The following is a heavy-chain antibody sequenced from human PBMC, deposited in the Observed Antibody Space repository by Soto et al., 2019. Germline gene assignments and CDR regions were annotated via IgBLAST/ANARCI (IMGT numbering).Heavy chain of an antibody. CDR1: GFTFSIYG. D-gene: IGHD2-15*01. V-gene: IGHV3-23*01. J-gene: IGHJ3*01. CDR2: ISDSGDSA. Sequence: PGGSLRLSCAASGFTFSIYGMRWVRQVSGKGLEWVSTISDSGDSAYCADSVKGRFTISRDNSKNTLYLQMNSLRAEDTAVYYCARPYGGKIGDAPDLWGQGTMGTV. CDR3: ARPYGGKIGDAPDL.